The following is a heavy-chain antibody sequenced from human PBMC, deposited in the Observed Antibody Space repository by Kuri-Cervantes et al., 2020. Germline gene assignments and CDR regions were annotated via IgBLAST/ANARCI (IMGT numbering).Heavy chain of an antibody. J-gene: IGHJ1*01. V-gene: IGHV4-34*08. CDR3: AGILCSGGSCYSSPAEYFQH. CDR1: GFTFSNSD. D-gene: IGHD2-15*01. Sequence: GSLRLSCAASGFTFSNSDMNWVRQAPGKGLEWIGEINHSGSTNYNPSLKSRVTISVDTSKNQFSLKLSSVTAADTAVYYCAGILCSGGSCYSSPAEYFQHWGQGTLVTVSS. CDR2: INHSGST.